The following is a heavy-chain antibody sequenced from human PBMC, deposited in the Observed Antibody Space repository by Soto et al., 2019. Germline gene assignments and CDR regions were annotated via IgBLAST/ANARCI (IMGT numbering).Heavy chain of an antibody. D-gene: IGHD3-10*01. CDR1: GGTFSSYT. CDR2: IIPILGIA. CDR3: FYMVRGVTAEYDAFDI. Sequence: SVKVSCKASGGTFSSYTISWVRQAPGQGLEWMGRIIPILGIANYAQKFQGRVTITADKSTSTAYMELSSLRSEDTAVYYCFYMVRGVTAEYDAFDIGGQGTMVTVS. J-gene: IGHJ3*02. V-gene: IGHV1-69*02.